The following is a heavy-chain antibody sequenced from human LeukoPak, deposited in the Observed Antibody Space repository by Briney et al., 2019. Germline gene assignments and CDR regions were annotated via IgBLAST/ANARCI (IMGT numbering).Heavy chain of an antibody. CDR1: GYTFTGYY. CDR2: INPKSGGT. CDR3: ARVRGEYQLLWGENYFDY. Sequence: ASVKVSCKASGYTFTGYYMHWVRQAPGQGLELMGWINPKSGGTNYAQKFQGRVTMARDTSISTAYMELSRLRSDDTAVYYCARVRGEYQLLWGENYFDYWGQGTLVTVSS. V-gene: IGHV1-2*02. D-gene: IGHD2-2*01. J-gene: IGHJ4*02.